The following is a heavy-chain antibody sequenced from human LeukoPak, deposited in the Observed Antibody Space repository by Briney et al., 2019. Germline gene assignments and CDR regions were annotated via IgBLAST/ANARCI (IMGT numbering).Heavy chain of an antibody. CDR2: IIPIFGTA. J-gene: IGHJ4*02. Sequence: SVKVSCKASGGTFSSYAISWVRQAPGQGLEWMGRIIPIFGTANYAQKFQGRVTITTDESTSTAYMELSSLRSEDTAVYYCARVKWGTISGVVILPDFDCWGQGTLVTVSS. D-gene: IGHD3-3*01. V-gene: IGHV1-69*05. CDR1: GGTFSSYA. CDR3: ARVKWGTISGVVILPDFDC.